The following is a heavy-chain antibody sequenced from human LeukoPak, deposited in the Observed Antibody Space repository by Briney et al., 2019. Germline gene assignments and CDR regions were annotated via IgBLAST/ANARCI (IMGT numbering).Heavy chain of an antibody. CDR3: ARSHYGGNSRVYGY. D-gene: IGHD4-23*01. CDR1: GGSISSYY. J-gene: IGHJ4*02. V-gene: IGHV4-59*01. Sequence: SETLSLTCTVSGGSISSYYWSWIRQPPGKGLEWIGYIYYSGSTNYNPSLKSRVTISVDTSKNQFSLKLSSVTAADTAVYYCARSHYGGNSRVYGYWGQGTLVTVSS. CDR2: IYYSGST.